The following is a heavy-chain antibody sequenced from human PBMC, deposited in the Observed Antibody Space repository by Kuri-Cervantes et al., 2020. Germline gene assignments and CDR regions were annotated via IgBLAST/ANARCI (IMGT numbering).Heavy chain of an antibody. Sequence: SETLSLTCTVSGGSISTSSYYWGWIRQPPGKGLEWIGSIYHSGSTYYNPSLKSRVTISVDTSKNQFSLKLSSVTAADTAVYYCARHESSSSFYMDVWGKGTTVTVSS. CDR1: GGSISTSSYY. CDR2: IYHSGST. CDR3: ARHESSSSFYMDV. D-gene: IGHD6-6*01. V-gene: IGHV4-39*01. J-gene: IGHJ6*03.